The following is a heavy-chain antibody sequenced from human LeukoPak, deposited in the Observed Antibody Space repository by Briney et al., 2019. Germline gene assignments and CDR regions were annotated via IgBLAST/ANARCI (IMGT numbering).Heavy chain of an antibody. V-gene: IGHV4-59*01. CDR2: IHNNGRT. CDR1: DESISTYY. J-gene: IGHJ4*02. D-gene: IGHD4/OR15-4a*01. Sequence: SETLSLTCTVSDESISTYYWNWIRQSPGKGLEWIGYIHNNGRTNHNPSLKSRVTMSVDTSKNQFSLVLTSVTAADTAVYYCARKHIYGAYFDYWGQGTLVTVSS. CDR3: ARKHIYGAYFDY.